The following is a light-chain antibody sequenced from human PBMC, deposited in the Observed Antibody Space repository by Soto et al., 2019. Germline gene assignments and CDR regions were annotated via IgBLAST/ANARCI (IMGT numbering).Light chain of an antibody. CDR1: HSVDITH. Sequence: IVLTHSPGTLSFSPGERATLSFRTSHSVDITHLAWYQQKPGQAPRLLIYGASGRATGIPDRFGGSGSGTDFTLTISRLEPEDFAVYYCQQYNDWPWTFGQGTKVDIK. J-gene: IGKJ1*01. CDR3: QQYNDWPWT. CDR2: GAS. V-gene: IGKV3-20*01.